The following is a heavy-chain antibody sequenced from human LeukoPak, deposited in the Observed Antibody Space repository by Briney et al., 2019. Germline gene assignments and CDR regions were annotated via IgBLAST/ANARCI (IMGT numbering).Heavy chain of an antibody. CDR2: ISNSGGRT. CDR1: GFTFSSYA. Sequence: GGSLRLSCAASGFTFSSYAMSWVRQAPGKGLEWVSSISNSGGRTFYTGSVKGRFTISRDNSKITLYLQMNSLRAEDTAVYYCAKSYNGYESKPDYWGQGTLVTVSS. CDR3: AKSYNGYESKPDY. J-gene: IGHJ4*02. D-gene: IGHD5-12*01. V-gene: IGHV3-23*01.